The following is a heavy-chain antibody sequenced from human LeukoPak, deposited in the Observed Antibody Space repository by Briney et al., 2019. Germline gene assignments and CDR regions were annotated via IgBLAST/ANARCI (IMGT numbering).Heavy chain of an antibody. Sequence: PSETLSLTCAVSGGSISRGGYSWNWIRQPPGKGLEWIGYIYHSGSTYYNPSLKSRVTISVDTFKNQFSLKLSSVTAADTAVYYCARSLSVVTPEYYFDYWGQGTLVTVSS. CDR3: ARSLSVVTPEYYFDY. J-gene: IGHJ4*02. V-gene: IGHV4-30-2*01. CDR1: GGSISRGGYS. D-gene: IGHD4-23*01. CDR2: IYHSGST.